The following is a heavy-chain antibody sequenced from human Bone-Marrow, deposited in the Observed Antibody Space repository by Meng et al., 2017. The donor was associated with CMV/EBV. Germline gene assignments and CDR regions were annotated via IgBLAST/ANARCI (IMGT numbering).Heavy chain of an antibody. CDR2: ISYDGSNK. D-gene: IGHD2-2*01. J-gene: IGHJ6*02. CDR3: ARALYQLLSKGMDV. V-gene: IGHV3-30*04. CDR1: GFTFSSYA. Sequence: GGSLRLSCAASGFTFSSYAMHWVRQAPGKGLEWVAVISYDGSNKSYADSVKGRFTISRDNAKNSLYLQMNSLRAEDTAVYYCARALYQLLSKGMDVWGQGTTVTVSS.